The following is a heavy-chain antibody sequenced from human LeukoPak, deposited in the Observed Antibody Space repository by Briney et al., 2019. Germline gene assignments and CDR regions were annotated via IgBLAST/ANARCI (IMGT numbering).Heavy chain of an antibody. J-gene: IGHJ3*02. V-gene: IGHV1-2*02. Sequence: GASVKVSCKASGYTFTGYYMHWVRQAPGQGLEWMGWINPNSGGTNYAQKFQGRVTMTRDTSISTAYMSRLRSDDTAVYYCARGGSGWFDAFDIWGQGTMVTVSS. CDR2: INPNSGGT. CDR3: ARGGSGWFDAFDI. D-gene: IGHD6-19*01. CDR1: GYTFTGYY.